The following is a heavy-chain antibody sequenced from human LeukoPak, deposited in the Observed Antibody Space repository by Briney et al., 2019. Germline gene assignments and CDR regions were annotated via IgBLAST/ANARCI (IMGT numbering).Heavy chain of an antibody. Sequence: ASVKVSCKASGYTFTNYGINWVRQAPGQGLEWMGWISAYNGNTNYAQKLQGRVTMTTDTSTSTAYMELRSLRSDDTAVYYCARNAMGRYYYGSGSQQVPVDYWGQGTLVTVSS. D-gene: IGHD3-10*01. CDR2: ISAYNGNT. V-gene: IGHV1-18*01. CDR3: ARNAMGRYYYGSGSQQVPVDY. J-gene: IGHJ4*02. CDR1: GYTFTNYG.